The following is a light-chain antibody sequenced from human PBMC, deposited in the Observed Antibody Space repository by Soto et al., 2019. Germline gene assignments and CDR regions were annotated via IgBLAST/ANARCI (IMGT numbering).Light chain of an antibody. V-gene: IGLV2-11*01. CDR3: CSYAGSYTFL. J-gene: IGLJ2*01. CDR1: SSDVGGYNF. Sequence: QSVLTQPASVSGSPGPSITISCTGTSSDVGGYNFVSWYQQLPGKAPKLMIFDVSKRPSGVPDRFSGSKSGNTASLAISGLQAEDEADYYCCSYAGSYTFLFGGGTKLTVL. CDR2: DVS.